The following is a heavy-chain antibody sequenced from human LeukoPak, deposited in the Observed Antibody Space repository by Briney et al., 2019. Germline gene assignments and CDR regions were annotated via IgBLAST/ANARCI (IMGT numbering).Heavy chain of an antibody. J-gene: IGHJ4*02. Sequence: PSETLSPTCTVSGGSISSYYWSWIRQPPGKGLEWIGYIYYSGSTNYNPSLESRVTISVDTSKNQFSLKLSSATAADTAMYYCARLPYSSGWYVYWGQGTLVTVSS. CDR3: ARLPYSSGWYVY. CDR1: GGSISSYY. CDR2: IYYSGST. V-gene: IGHV4-59*01. D-gene: IGHD6-19*01.